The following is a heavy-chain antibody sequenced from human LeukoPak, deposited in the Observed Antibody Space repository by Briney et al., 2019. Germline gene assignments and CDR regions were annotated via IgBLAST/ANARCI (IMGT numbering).Heavy chain of an antibody. Sequence: PSETLSLTCTVSGGSISSYYWSWIRQPPGKGLEWVGYIYYSASTNYNPSLKSRVTISVDTSKNQFSLKLSSVTAADTAMYYCARHSSGWDYFDYWGQGTLVTVSS. J-gene: IGHJ4*02. CDR2: IYYSAST. CDR3: ARHSSGWDYFDY. CDR1: GGSISSYY. V-gene: IGHV4-59*01. D-gene: IGHD6-19*01.